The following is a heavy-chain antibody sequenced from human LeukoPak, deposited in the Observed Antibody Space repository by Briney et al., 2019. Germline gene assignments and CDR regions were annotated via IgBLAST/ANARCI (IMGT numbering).Heavy chain of an antibody. D-gene: IGHD2-8*01. J-gene: IGHJ4*02. CDR1: GFTFSDYY. Sequence: GGSLRLSCAASGFTFSDYYMSWIRQAPGKGLEWVSYISSSGSTIYYADSVKGRFTISRDSAKNSLYLQMNSLRAEDTAVYYCARGSAYAIPFYYFDYWGQGTLVTVSS. CDR3: ARGSAYAIPFYYFDY. V-gene: IGHV3-11*04. CDR2: ISSSGSTI.